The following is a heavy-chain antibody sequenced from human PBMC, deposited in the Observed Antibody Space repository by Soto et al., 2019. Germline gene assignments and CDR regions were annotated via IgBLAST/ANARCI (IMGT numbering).Heavy chain of an antibody. CDR3: ARGRITMIVEGVDY. V-gene: IGHV3-30-3*01. CDR1: GFTFSSYA. D-gene: IGHD3-22*01. J-gene: IGHJ4*02. Sequence: GGSLRLSCAASGFTFSSYAMHWVRQAPGKGLEWVAFISYDGSNKYYADSVKGRFTISRDNSKNTLYLQMNSLRAEDTAVYYCARGRITMIVEGVDYWGQGTLVTVSS. CDR2: ISYDGSNK.